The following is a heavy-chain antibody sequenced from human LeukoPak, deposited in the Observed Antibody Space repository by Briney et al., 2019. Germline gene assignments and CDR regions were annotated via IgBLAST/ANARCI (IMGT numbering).Heavy chain of an antibody. CDR2: IYYSGST. Sequence: SETLSLTCTVSGGSISSYYWSWIRQPPGKGLEWIGYIYYSGSTNYNPSLKSRVTISVDTSKNQFSLKLSSATAADTAVYYCARHRRDGSPTQDWGQGILVTVSS. D-gene: IGHD5-24*01. CDR1: GGSISSYY. CDR3: ARHRRDGSPTQD. J-gene: IGHJ4*02. V-gene: IGHV4-59*08.